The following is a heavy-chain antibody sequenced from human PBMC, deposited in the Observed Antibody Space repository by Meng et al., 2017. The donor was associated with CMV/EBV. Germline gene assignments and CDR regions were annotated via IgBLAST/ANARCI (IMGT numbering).Heavy chain of an antibody. J-gene: IGHJ4*02. D-gene: IGHD1-26*01. V-gene: IGHV3-23*01. Sequence: GESLKISCAASGFTFSSYAMSWVRQAPGKGLEWVSAISGSGGSTYYADSVKGRFTISRDNSKNTLYLQMNSLRAKDTAVYYCAKDRGSWGSGPFDYWGQGTLVTVSS. CDR3: AKDRGSWGSGPFDY. CDR2: ISGSGGST. CDR1: GFTFSSYA.